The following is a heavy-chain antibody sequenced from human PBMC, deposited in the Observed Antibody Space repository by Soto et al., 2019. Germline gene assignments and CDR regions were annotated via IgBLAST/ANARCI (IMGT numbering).Heavy chain of an antibody. D-gene: IGHD2-2*01. V-gene: IGHV3-66*01. CDR2: IYSAGSA. CDR3: ARVPSSSYHYFDY. J-gene: IGHJ4*02. Sequence: GGSLRLSCAASGFTVSSYYMSWVRQAPGKGLEWASVIYSAGSADFADSVKGRFTISRDNSKNTLYLQMSSLRAEDTAVYYCARVPSSSYHYFDYWGQGTLVTVSS. CDR1: GFTVSSYY.